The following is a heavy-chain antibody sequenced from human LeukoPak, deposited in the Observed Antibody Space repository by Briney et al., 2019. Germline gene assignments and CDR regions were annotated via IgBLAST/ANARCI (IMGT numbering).Heavy chain of an antibody. D-gene: IGHD3-9*01. CDR3: ARDLLTGVVGREWLDY. V-gene: IGHV4-34*01. J-gene: IGHJ4*02. CDR2: INHSGST. CDR1: GGSFSGYY. Sequence: PSETLSLTCAVYGGSFSGYYWSWIRQPPGKGLEWIGEINHSGSTNYNPSLKSRVTISVDTSKNQFSLKLSSVTAADTAVYYCARDLLTGVVGREWLDYWGQGTLVTVSS.